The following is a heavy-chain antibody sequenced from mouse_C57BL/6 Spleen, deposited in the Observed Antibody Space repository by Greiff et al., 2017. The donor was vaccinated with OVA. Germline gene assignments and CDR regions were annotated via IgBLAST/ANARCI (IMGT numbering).Heavy chain of an antibody. CDR3: ARRAYCDGYFDG. Sequence: VQLQQPGTELVKPGASVKLSCKASGYTFTSYWMHWVKQRPGQGLEWIGNINPSNGGTNYNEKFKSKATLTVDKSTSTAYMQISSLTSEDSAVYYCARRAYCDGYFDGWGTGTTVTVSS. J-gene: IGHJ1*03. D-gene: IGHD3-1*01. V-gene: IGHV1-53*01. CDR1: GYTFTSYW. CDR2: INPSNGGT.